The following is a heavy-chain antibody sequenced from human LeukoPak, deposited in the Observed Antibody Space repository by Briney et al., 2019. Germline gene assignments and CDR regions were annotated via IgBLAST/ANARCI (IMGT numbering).Heavy chain of an antibody. V-gene: IGHV3-21*01. Sequence: PGGSLRLSCAASGFTFSHYSMNWVRQAPGKGLEWVSSISGSSSYIYYADSMKGRFTISRDNAKNSLYLQMNSLRAEDTAVYYCARDGSLYCSGGSCAFFSHWGQGTLVTVSS. CDR1: GFTFSHYS. D-gene: IGHD2-15*01. J-gene: IGHJ4*02. CDR2: ISGSSSYI. CDR3: ARDGSLYCSGGSCAFFSH.